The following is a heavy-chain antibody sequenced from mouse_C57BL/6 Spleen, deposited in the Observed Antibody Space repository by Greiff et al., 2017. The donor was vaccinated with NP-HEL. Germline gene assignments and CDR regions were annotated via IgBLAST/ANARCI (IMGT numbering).Heavy chain of an antibody. Sequence: DVQLQESGPGLVKPSQSLSLTCSVTGYSITSGYYWNWIRQFPGNKLEWMGYISYDGSNNYNPSLKNRISITRDTSKNQFFLKLNSVTTEDTATYYCAAGGGRHFDVWGTGTTVTVSS. J-gene: IGHJ1*03. V-gene: IGHV3-6*01. CDR2: ISYDGSN. CDR3: AAGGGRHFDV. CDR1: GYSITSGYY. D-gene: IGHD2-12*01.